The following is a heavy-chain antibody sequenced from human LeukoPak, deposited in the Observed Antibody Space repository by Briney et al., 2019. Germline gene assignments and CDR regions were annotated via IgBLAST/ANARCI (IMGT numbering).Heavy chain of an antibody. V-gene: IGHV4-59*08. Sequence: SETLSLTCTVSGGSISSYYWSWIRQPPGKGLEWIGYIYYSGSTNYNPFLKSRVTISVDTSKNQFSLKLSSVTAADTAVYYCARRTVVTLGAFDIWGQGTMVTVSS. D-gene: IGHD4-23*01. CDR3: ARRTVVTLGAFDI. CDR2: IYYSGST. J-gene: IGHJ3*02. CDR1: GGSISSYY.